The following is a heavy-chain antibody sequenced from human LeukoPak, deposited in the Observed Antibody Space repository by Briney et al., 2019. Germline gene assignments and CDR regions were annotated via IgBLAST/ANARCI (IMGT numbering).Heavy chain of an antibody. CDR1: GLTFSNFA. CDR2: ISGGAENT. V-gene: IGHV3-23*01. Sequence: GGSLRLSWAVSGLTFSNFAMAWVRQAPAKGLDWVAGISGGAENTYYGDSAKGRFTISRDNSKNTVDLEMNSLRAEDTAVYFCATYDVMNGCLDYWGQGAQVTVSS. CDR3: ATYDVMNGCLDY. D-gene: IGHD3/OR15-3a*01. J-gene: IGHJ4*02.